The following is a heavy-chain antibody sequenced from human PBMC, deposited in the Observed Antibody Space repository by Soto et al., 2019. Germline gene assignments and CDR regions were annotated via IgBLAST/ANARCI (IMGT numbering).Heavy chain of an antibody. CDR2: ISYDGSNK. Sequence: PGGSLRLSCAASGFTFSSYGMHWVRQAPGKGLEWVAVISYDGSNKYYADSVKGRFTISRDNSKNTLYLQMNSLRAEDTAVYYCARRLTTSVTALGYWGQGTLVTVSS. CDR1: GFTFSSYG. J-gene: IGHJ4*02. V-gene: IGHV3-30*03. CDR3: ARRLTTSVTALGY. D-gene: IGHD4-17*01.